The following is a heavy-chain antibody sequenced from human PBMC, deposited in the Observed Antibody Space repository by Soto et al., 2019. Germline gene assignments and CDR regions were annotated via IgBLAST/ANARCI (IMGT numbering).Heavy chain of an antibody. J-gene: IGHJ4*02. Sequence: GGSLRLSCGASGFTFTSYAMIWVRQAPGKGLEWVSAISGSGGSTYYADSVKGRFTISRDNSKNTLYLQMNSLRAEDTAVYYCAKDRPGIIRKYWGQGTLVTVSS. CDR1: GFTFTSYA. CDR2: ISGSGGST. D-gene: IGHD3-10*01. V-gene: IGHV3-23*01. CDR3: AKDRPGIIRKY.